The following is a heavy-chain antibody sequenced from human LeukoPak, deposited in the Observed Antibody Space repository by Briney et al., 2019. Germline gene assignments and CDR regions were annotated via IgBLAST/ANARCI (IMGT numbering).Heavy chain of an antibody. J-gene: IGHJ4*02. Sequence: GGSLRLSCAASGFTFSSYAMHWVRQAPGKGLEYVSAISSNGGSTYYANSVKGRFTISRDNSKNTLYLQMGSLRAEDMAVYYCARGYGDYAGCDYWGQGTLVTVSS. V-gene: IGHV3-64*01. D-gene: IGHD4-17*01. CDR1: GFTFSSYA. CDR2: ISSNGGST. CDR3: ARGYGDYAGCDY.